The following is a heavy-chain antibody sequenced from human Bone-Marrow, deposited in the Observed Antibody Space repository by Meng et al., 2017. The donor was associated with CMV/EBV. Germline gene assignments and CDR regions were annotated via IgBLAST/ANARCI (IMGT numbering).Heavy chain of an antibody. D-gene: IGHD3-22*01. CDR2: IYHSGST. CDR3: ASRDSSGFYYNWFDP. V-gene: IGHV4-4*02. CDR1: GGSISSSNW. J-gene: IGHJ5*02. Sequence: SETLSLTCAVSGGSISSSNWWSWVRQPPGKGLEWIGEIYHSGSTNYNPSLKSRVTISVDKSKNQFSLKLSSVTAADTAVYYCASRDSSGFYYNWFDPWGQGPLVTGSS.